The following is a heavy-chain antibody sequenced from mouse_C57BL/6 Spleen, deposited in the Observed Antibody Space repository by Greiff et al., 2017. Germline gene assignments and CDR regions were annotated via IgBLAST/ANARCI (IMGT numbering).Heavy chain of an antibody. J-gene: IGHJ4*01. Sequence: EVMLVESGGGLVKPGGSLKLSCAASGFTFSSYAMPWVRQTPEKRLEWVATISDGGSYTYYPDNVKGRFTIARDNAKNNLYLQMSRLKSEDTAMYYCARGEAYYSYDGTVVMDCWGQGTSVTVSS. V-gene: IGHV5-4*03. CDR2: ISDGGSYT. CDR3: ARGEAYYSYDGTVVMDC. D-gene: IGHD2-12*01. CDR1: GFTFSSYA.